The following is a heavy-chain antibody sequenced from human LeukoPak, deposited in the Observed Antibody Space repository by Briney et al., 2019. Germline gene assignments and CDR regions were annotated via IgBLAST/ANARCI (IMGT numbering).Heavy chain of an antibody. CDR3: ARGVEPLAANTLAY. D-gene: IGHD1-14*01. CDR1: GFTVITND. V-gene: IGHV3-53*01. J-gene: IGHJ4*02. Sequence: GGSLRLSCAASGFTVITNDMTWVRQAPGKGLEWVSVLYSDGNTEYADSVQGRFIISRDNSKNTLYLEMNSLSPDDTAVYYCARGVEPLAANTLAYWGQGTLVTVSS. CDR2: LYSDGNT.